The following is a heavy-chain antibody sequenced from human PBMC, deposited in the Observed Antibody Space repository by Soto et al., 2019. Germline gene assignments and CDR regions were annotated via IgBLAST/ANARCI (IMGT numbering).Heavy chain of an antibody. D-gene: IGHD3-3*01. V-gene: IGHV1-3*01. CDR2: INAGTGNT. CDR1: GYTFTSYS. J-gene: IGHJ4*02. Sequence: QVQLVQSGAEVKKPGASVKVSCKASGYTFTSYSMHWVRQAPGQRLEWMGWINAGTGNTKYSQKFQGRVTTTRDTSASTAYMELSSLRSEDTAVYYCARTSGYSFYDCWGQGTLVTVSS. CDR3: ARTSGYSFYDC.